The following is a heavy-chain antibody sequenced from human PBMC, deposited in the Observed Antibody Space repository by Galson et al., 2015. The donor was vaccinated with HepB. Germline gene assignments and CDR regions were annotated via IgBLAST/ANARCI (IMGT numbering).Heavy chain of an antibody. J-gene: IGHJ3*02. CDR1: GGTFSSYA. Sequence: SVKVSCKASGGTFSSYAISWVRQAPGQGLEWMGGFDPEDGETIYAQKFQGRVTMTEDTSTDTAYTELSSLRSEDTAVYYCAREQQLVPEGAFDIWGQGTMVTVSS. D-gene: IGHD6-13*01. V-gene: IGHV1-24*01. CDR2: FDPEDGET. CDR3: AREQQLVPEGAFDI.